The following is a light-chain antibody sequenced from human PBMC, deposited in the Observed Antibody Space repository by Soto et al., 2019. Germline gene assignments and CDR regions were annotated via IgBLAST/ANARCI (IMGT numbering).Light chain of an antibody. CDR1: QSVRNNY. V-gene: IGKV3-20*01. J-gene: IGKJ3*01. Sequence: EIVLTQSPGTLSLSPGERATLSCRASQSVRNNYLAWYQQQPGQAPRLLIYGTSTRDTGIPDMFSGSGSGTDFTLTISRLEPEDFSVYYCHQYGSSYTFGPGTKVEIK. CDR2: GTS. CDR3: HQYGSSYT.